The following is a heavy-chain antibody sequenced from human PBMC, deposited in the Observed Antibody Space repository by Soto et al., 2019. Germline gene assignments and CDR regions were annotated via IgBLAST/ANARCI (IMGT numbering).Heavy chain of an antibody. Sequence: PSETLSLTCTVSGGSISSGAHYWSWIRQHPGKGLEWIGYIYYSGSTYYNPSLKSRVTISVDTSKNQFSLKLSSVTAADTAVYYCAREVVNCSGGSCYSGTHDYWGQGTLVTVS. J-gene: IGHJ4*02. CDR3: AREVVNCSGGSCYSGTHDY. CDR2: IYYSGST. D-gene: IGHD2-15*01. V-gene: IGHV4-31*03. CDR1: GGSISSGAHY.